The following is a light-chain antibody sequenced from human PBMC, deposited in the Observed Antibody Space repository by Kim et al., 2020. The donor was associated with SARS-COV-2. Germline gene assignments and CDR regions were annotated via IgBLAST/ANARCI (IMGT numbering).Light chain of an antibody. Sequence: LSPVERTTPSCRASQSVTSRHLSWYQQRPGQAPMRLICGAYNRATGIPDRISGSGSETDFSLAINRLEPEDFAVYYCHHYGSSPNTFGQATKLEI. CDR2: GAY. J-gene: IGKJ2*01. CDR1: QSVTSRH. CDR3: HHYGSSPNT. V-gene: IGKV3-20*01.